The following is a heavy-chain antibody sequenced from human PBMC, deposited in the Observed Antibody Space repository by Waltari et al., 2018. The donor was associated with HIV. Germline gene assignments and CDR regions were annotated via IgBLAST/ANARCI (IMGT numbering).Heavy chain of an antibody. V-gene: IGHV1-18*01. Sequence: QIQLVQSGPEMRKPGASVKISCRASGFTFTNHVLSWVRQAPGQGLEWLGWVRSFDCKSDFAKKFKDKVTLTTDSSTTPAYFQLRNLKFDDTAIYYCVRGGGTWLYDMYYYQGMDVWGQGTTVIISS. D-gene: IGHD3-16*01. CDR3: VRGGGTWLYDMYYYQGMDV. CDR1: GFTFTNHV. CDR2: VRSFDCKS. J-gene: IGHJ6*02.